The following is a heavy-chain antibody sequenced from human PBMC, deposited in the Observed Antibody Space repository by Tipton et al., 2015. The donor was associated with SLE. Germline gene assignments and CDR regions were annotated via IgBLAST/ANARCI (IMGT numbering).Heavy chain of an antibody. CDR3: VKDVLVQGGGFDP. CDR1: GFTFSSYG. J-gene: IGHJ5*02. Sequence: QLVQSGGGVVQPGRSLRLSCAASGFTFSSYGMHWVRQAPGKGLEWMGLEWMAVIWNDGSNKYYADSVKGRFTISRDNSKNTLYLQMNSLRVEDTAIYYCVKDVLVQGGGFDPWGQGTLVTVSS. D-gene: IGHD3-10*01. V-gene: IGHV3-33*06. CDR2: IWNDGSNK.